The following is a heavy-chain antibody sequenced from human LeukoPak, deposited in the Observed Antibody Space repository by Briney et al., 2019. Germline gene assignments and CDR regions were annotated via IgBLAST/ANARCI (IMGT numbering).Heavy chain of an antibody. CDR3: ARADGYSSWFVH. V-gene: IGHV3-53*01. Sequence: GWSLRLSCAASGFTVSSKLMTWVRQAPGKGLEWVSVKYSGDSTYYDDSVKGRFTISRDNSKNTLDLQMNSLRDEDTGVYYCARADGYSSWFVHWGQGTLVTVSS. D-gene: IGHD5-18*01. J-gene: IGHJ5*02. CDR2: KYSGDST. CDR1: GFTVSSKL.